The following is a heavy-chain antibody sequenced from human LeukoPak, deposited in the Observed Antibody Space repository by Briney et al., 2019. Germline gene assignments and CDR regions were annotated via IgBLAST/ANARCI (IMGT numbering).Heavy chain of an antibody. CDR3: TTDSSGRRDWFDP. Sequence: GSLRLSCSASGITFSNYWMHWVRQAPGKGLEWVGRIKSKTDGGTTDYAAPVKGRFTISRDDSKNTLYLQMNSLKTEDTAVYYCTTDSSGRRDWFDPWGQGTLVTVSS. CDR2: IKSKTDGGTT. D-gene: IGHD3-22*01. V-gene: IGHV3-15*01. CDR1: GITFSNYW. J-gene: IGHJ5*02.